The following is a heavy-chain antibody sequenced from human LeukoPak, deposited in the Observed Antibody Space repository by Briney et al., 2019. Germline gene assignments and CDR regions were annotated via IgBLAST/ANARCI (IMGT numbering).Heavy chain of an antibody. D-gene: IGHD3-10*01. V-gene: IGHV4-59*01. J-gene: IGHJ4*02. CDR1: GGSISIYY. Sequence: SETLSLTCTVSGGSISIYYWSWVRQPPGKGLEWIGYIYNSGSTNYNPSLKSRVTISVDTSKNQFSLNLDSVTAADTAVYYCVRDRELNYWGQGTLVTVSS. CDR2: IYNSGST. CDR3: VRDRELNY.